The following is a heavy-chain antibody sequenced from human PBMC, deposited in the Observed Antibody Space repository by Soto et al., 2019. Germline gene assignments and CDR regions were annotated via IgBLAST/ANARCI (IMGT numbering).Heavy chain of an antibody. CDR3: ARGSYSSSWYANWFDP. V-gene: IGHV1-8*01. Sequence: ASVKVSCKASGYTFTSYDINWVRQATGQGLEWMGWMSPNSGNTGYAQKFQGRVTMTRNTSISTAYMELSSLRSEDTAVYYCARGSYSSSWYANWFDPWGQGTLVTVSS. D-gene: IGHD6-13*01. J-gene: IGHJ5*02. CDR1: GYTFTSYD. CDR2: MSPNSGNT.